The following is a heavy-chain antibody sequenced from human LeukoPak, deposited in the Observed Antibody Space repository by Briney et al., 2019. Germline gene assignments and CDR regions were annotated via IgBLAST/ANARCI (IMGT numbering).Heavy chain of an antibody. CDR2: IYSGGST. CDR1: GFTVSSNY. Sequence: GGSLRLSCAASGFTVSSNYMSWVRQAPGKGLEWVSVIYSGGSTYYADSVKGRFTISRDNSKNTLYLQMNSLRAEDTAVYYCARVDYYYYGMDVWGNGTTVTVSS. CDR3: ARVDYYYYGMDV. J-gene: IGHJ6*04. V-gene: IGHV3-53*01.